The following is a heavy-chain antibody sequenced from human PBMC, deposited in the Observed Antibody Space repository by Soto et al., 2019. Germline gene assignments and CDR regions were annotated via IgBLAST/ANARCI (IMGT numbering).Heavy chain of an antibody. CDR1: GYTFTNYA. D-gene: IGHD3-10*01. V-gene: IGHV1-3*01. CDR3: ARGPLLWGDV. CDR2: INAGNGNT. Sequence: QVQLVQSGAEVKKPGASVKVSCKASGYTFTNYAMHWVRQAPGQRLEWMGWINAGNGNTKYSQKYQGRVTITKDTSARPDSMELSSLRYEDTAVYSCARGPLLWGDVWAQGTTVTVSS. J-gene: IGHJ6*02.